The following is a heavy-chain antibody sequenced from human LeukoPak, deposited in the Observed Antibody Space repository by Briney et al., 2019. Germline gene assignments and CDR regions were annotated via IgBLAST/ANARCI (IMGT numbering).Heavy chain of an antibody. CDR2: IYYSGST. CDR3: ARHERGSGSYDY. CDR1: GCSISSYY. Sequence: PSETLSLTCTVAGCSISSYYWSWIRQPPGKGLEWIGYIYYSGSTNYNPSLKSRVTISVDTSKNQFSLKLSSVTAADTAVYYCARHERGSGSYDYWGQGTLVTVSS. V-gene: IGHV4-59*08. J-gene: IGHJ4*02. D-gene: IGHD3-10*01.